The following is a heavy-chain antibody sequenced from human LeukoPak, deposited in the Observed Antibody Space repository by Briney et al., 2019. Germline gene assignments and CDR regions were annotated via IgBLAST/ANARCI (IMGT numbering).Heavy chain of an antibody. CDR1: GFTFGSYA. Sequence: GGSLRLTCAACGFTFGSYAMYGVRQARGKGLEGVSGISGSGGSTFYADSVKGRFTIYRDNSENTVYLQMNSLRADDTAVYYCAKSTAGYSSGRYPGWPVDYWGQGTLVTVSS. CDR3: AKSTAGYSSGRYPGWPVDY. D-gene: IGHD6-19*01. J-gene: IGHJ4*02. CDR2: ISGSGGST. V-gene: IGHV3-23*01.